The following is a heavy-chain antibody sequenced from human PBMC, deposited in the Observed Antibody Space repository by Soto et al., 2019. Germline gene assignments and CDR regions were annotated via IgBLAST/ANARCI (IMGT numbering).Heavy chain of an antibody. J-gene: IGHJ5*02. Sequence: QVQLVESGGGVVQPGRSLRLSCVASGFTFSNYAMHWVRQAPGKGLEWVAVISYDGSNKYAADSVKGRFTISRDNSKNTLYLQMNSLRAEDTAVYYCAKEALGYCSGGSCYGYNWFDPWGQGTLVTVSS. CDR3: AKEALGYCSGGSCYGYNWFDP. D-gene: IGHD2-15*01. CDR1: GFTFSNYA. V-gene: IGHV3-30*18. CDR2: ISYDGSNK.